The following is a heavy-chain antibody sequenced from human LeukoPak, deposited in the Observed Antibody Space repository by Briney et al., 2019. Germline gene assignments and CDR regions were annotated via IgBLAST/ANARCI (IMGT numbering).Heavy chain of an antibody. CDR1: GFTFSSHN. V-gene: IGHV3-21*01. CDR3: AKDQGFDYYDSSGYYLDY. Sequence: PGGSLRLSCAASGFTFSSHNMNWVRQAPGKGLEWVSSISGRGNYIFYADSVKGRFTISRDSAKNSLSLQMNSLRVEDTAVYYCAKDQGFDYYDSSGYYLDYWGQGTLVTVSS. D-gene: IGHD3-22*01. CDR2: ISGRGNYI. J-gene: IGHJ4*02.